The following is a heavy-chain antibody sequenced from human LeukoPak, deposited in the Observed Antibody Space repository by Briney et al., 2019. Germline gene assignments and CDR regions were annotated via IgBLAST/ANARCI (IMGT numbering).Heavy chain of an antibody. CDR1: GFTFSSYG. Sequence: GSLRLSCAASGFTFSSYGMHWVRQAPGKGLEWVAFIRYDGSNKYYADSVKGRFTISRDNSKNTLYLQMNSLRAEDTAVYYCAKASAMIVVVSKYFDYWGQGTLVTVSS. CDR3: AKASAMIVVVSKYFDY. CDR2: IRYDGSNK. D-gene: IGHD3-22*01. J-gene: IGHJ4*02. V-gene: IGHV3-30*02.